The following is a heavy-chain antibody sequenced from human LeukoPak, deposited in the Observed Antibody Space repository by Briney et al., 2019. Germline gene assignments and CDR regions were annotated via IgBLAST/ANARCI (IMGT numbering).Heavy chain of an antibody. V-gene: IGHV4-34*01. J-gene: IGHJ4*02. D-gene: IGHD6-19*01. CDR2: INHSGST. Sequence: SETLSLTCAVYGGSFSNYYWSWIRQPPGKGLEWIGEINHSGSTNYNPSLKSRVTISLDTSKNQFSLKLSSVTAADTAVYYCARHLRAVAGGRYFDYWGQGTQVTVSS. CDR3: ARHLRAVAGGRYFDY. CDR1: GGSFSNYY.